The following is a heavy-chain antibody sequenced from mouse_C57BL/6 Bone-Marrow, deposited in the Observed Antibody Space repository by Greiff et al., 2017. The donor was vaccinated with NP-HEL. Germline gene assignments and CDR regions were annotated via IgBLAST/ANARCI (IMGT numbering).Heavy chain of an antibody. CDR2: IDPSDSYT. Sequence: VQLQQPGAELVMPWASVKLSCKASGYTFTSYWMHWVKQRPGQGLEWIGEIDPSDSYTNYNQKFKGKSTLTVDKSSSTAYMQLSSLTSEDSAVYYCARRYGSLYFDVWGTGTTVTVSS. J-gene: IGHJ1*03. V-gene: IGHV1-69*01. CDR1: GYTFTSYW. CDR3: ARRYGSLYFDV. D-gene: IGHD1-1*01.